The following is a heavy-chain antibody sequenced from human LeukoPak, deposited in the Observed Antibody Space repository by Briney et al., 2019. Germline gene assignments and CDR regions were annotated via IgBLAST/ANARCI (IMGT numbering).Heavy chain of an antibody. D-gene: IGHD1-1*01. CDR3: ARDRLLEDREYNYYFYMDV. CDR2: ISSSGSTI. CDR1: GFTFSSYE. J-gene: IGHJ6*03. V-gene: IGHV3-48*03. Sequence: QTGGSLRLSCAASGFTFSSYEMNWVRQAPGKGLEWVSYISSSGSTIYYADSVKGRFTISRDNAKNSLFLQMNSLRAEDTAVYYCARDRLLEDREYNYYFYMDVWGKGTTVTVSS.